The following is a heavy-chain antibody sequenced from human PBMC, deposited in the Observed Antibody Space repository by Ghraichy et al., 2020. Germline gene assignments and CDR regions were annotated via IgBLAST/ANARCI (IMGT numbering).Heavy chain of an antibody. Sequence: LSLTCTASGFTFGDYAMSWFRQAPGKGLEWVGFIRSKAYGGTTEYAASVKGRFTISRDDSKSIAYLQMNSLKTEDTAVYYCTQYSGYGGYGMDVWGQGTTVTVSS. CDR3: TQYSGYGGYGMDV. D-gene: IGHD5-12*01. J-gene: IGHJ6*02. CDR1: GFTFGDYA. CDR2: IRSKAYGGTT. V-gene: IGHV3-49*03.